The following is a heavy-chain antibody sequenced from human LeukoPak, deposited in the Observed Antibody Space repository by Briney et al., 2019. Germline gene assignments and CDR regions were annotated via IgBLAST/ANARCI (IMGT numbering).Heavy chain of an antibody. Sequence: PSETLSLTCTVSGGSISSYYWSWIRQPPGKGLEWIAYIYYSGSTNYNPSLKSRVTISVDTSKNQFSLKLSSVTAADTAVYYCARGPLTVTRGFDPWGQGTLVTVSS. CDR3: ARGPLTVTRGFDP. V-gene: IGHV4-59*12. D-gene: IGHD4-17*01. CDR1: GGSISSYY. J-gene: IGHJ5*02. CDR2: IYYSGST.